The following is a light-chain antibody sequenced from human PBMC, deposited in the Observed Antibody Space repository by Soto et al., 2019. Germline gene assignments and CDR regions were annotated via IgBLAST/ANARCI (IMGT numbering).Light chain of an antibody. CDR2: EIN. CDR1: SSDVGAYDY. J-gene: IGLJ2*01. Sequence: QSVLTQPPSASGSPGQSVTISCTGTSSDVGAYDYVSWYQQHPGKAPKLMIYEINKRPSGVPDRFSGSKSGNTASLTVSGLQAEDEADYYCSSYTSSSTKVFGGGTQLTVL. CDR3: SSYTSSSTKV. V-gene: IGLV2-8*01.